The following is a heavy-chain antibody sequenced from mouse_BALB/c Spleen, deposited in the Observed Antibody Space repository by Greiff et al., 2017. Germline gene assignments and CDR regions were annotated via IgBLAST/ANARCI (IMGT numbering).Heavy chain of an antibody. D-gene: IGHD1-1*01. CDR2: ISSGGST. V-gene: IGHV5-6-5*01. CDR1: GFTFSSYA. CDR3: ARDYYGSQAWFAY. J-gene: IGHJ3*01. Sequence: DVMLVESGGGLVKPGGSLKLSCAASGFTFSSYAMSWVRQTPEKRLEWVASISSGGSTYYPDSVKGRFTISRDNARNILYLQMSSLKSEDTAMYYCARDYYGSQAWFAYWGQGTLVTVSA.